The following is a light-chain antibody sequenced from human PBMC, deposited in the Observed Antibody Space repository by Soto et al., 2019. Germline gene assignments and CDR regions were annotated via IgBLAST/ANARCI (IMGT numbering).Light chain of an antibody. CDR3: SSYSISSTLIL. CDR1: SSDIGGYNS. V-gene: IGLV2-14*03. CDR2: DVS. Sequence: QSALTQPASVSGSPGQTVIISCTGTSSDIGGYNSVSWYQQHPGRAPKLILFDVSNRPSKIPDRFSGSKSDNTASLTISGLQAEDEADYYCSSYSISSTLILFGGGTKLIVL. J-gene: IGLJ2*01.